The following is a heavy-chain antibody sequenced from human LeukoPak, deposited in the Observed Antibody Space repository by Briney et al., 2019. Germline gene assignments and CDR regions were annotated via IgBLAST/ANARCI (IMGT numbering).Heavy chain of an antibody. Sequence: PGGSLRLSCAASGFTFSSYAISWVRQAPGKGLEWVSAISGSGGSTYYADSVKGRFTISRDNSKNTLYLQMNSLRADGTAVYYCVKSWCETICYGIYDWGQGTLVTVS. V-gene: IGHV3-23*01. J-gene: IGHJ4*02. CDR2: ISGSGGST. D-gene: IGHD2-2*01. CDR1: GFTFSSYA. CDR3: VKSWCETICYGIYD.